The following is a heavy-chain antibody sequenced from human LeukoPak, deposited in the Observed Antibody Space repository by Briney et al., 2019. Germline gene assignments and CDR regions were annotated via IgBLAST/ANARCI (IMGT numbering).Heavy chain of an antibody. V-gene: IGHV4-30-4*01. CDR1: GVSISSGDYY. D-gene: IGHD6-13*01. J-gene: IGHJ6*02. CDR2: IYYSGST. CDR3: AGTRSSSWFRYYYYGMDV. Sequence: PSETLSLTCTVSGVSISSGDYYWRWIRQPPGKGLEWIGYIYYSGSTYYNPSLKSRITISVDTSKNQFSLKLSSVTAADTAVYYCAGTRSSSWFRYYYYGMDVWGQGTTVTVSS.